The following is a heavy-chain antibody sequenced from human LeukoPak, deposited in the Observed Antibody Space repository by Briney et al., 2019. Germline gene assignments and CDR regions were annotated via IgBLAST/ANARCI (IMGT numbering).Heavy chain of an antibody. CDR2: ISYDGSNK. J-gene: IGHJ4*02. D-gene: IGHD3-22*01. Sequence: GGSLRLSCAASGFTFSSYAMHWVRQAPGKGLEWVAVISYDGSNKYYADSVKGRFTISRDNSKNTLYLQMNSLRAEDTAVYYCAKEETYYYDSSGYYYWGQGTLVTVSS. V-gene: IGHV3-30-3*01. CDR1: GFTFSSYA. CDR3: AKEETYYYDSSGYYY.